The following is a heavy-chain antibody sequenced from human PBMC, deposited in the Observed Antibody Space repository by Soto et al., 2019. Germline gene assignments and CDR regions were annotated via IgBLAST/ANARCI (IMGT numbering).Heavy chain of an antibody. CDR2: IDWDDDK. CDR3: ARSRYRSSWYDY. J-gene: IGHJ4*02. V-gene: IGHV2-70*01. D-gene: IGHD6-13*01. Sequence: SGPTLVNPTQTLTLTCTFSGFSLSTSGMCVSWIRQPPGKALEWLALIDWDDDKYYSRFLKTRLTISKDTSKNQVVFTMTNMDPIDIATYYCARSRYRSSWYDYWGQGTLVTVSS. CDR1: GFSLSTSGMC.